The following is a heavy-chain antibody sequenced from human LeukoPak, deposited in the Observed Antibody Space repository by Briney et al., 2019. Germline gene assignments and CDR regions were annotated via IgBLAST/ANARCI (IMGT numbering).Heavy chain of an antibody. CDR3: ARDNPTWGY. CDR1: GFTFSSYS. J-gene: IGHJ4*02. Sequence: GGSLRLSCAASGFTFSSYSMNWVRQAPGKGLEWVSYISSSGSTIYYADSVKGRFTISRDNAKNSLYLQMNSLRVEDTAVYYCARDNPTWGYWGQGTLVIVSS. CDR2: ISSSGSTI. V-gene: IGHV3-48*04. D-gene: IGHD3-16*01.